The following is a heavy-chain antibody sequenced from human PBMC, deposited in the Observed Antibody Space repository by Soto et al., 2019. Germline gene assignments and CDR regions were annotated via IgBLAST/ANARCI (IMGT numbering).Heavy chain of an antibody. CDR3: ARAFRQWLEKAGFDY. J-gene: IGHJ4*02. Sequence: QVQLVQSGAEVKKPGSSVKVSCQASGGTFGIYSINWVRQAPGQGLEWMGGIIPMFGAPNYAQKFQGRVTMPADETTSTAYMELSSLTSADTAVYFCARAFRQWLEKAGFDYWGQGTRVTVSS. CDR2: IIPMFGAP. V-gene: IGHV1-69*01. D-gene: IGHD6-19*01. CDR1: GGTFGIYS.